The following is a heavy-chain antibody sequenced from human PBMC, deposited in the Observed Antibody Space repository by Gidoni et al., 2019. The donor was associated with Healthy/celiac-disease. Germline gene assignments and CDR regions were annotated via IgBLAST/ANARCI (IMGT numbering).Heavy chain of an antibody. Sequence: EVQLVQSGAEVNKPGASLKISCKGSGYSFTSYWIGWVRQMPGKGLEWMGIIYPGDSDTRYSPSFQGQVTISADKSISTAYLQWSSLKASDTAMYYCARSMVTYYDILTGYPSGAFDIWGQGTMVTVSS. CDR3: ARSMVTYYDILTGYPSGAFDI. V-gene: IGHV5-51*01. CDR1: GYSFTSYW. D-gene: IGHD3-9*01. J-gene: IGHJ3*02. CDR2: IYPGDSDT.